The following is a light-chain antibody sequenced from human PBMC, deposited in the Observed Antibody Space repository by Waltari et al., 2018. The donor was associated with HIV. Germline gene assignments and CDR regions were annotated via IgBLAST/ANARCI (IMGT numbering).Light chain of an antibody. J-gene: IGLJ2*01. CDR3: QSYDNSLGVV. CDR1: SSNIGAPYY. CDR2: GST. V-gene: IGLV1-40*01. Sequence: QSVLTQPPSVSGAPGQRVTISCTGGSSNIGAPYYVHWYQQFPGTAPKLLIYGSTNRPSGVPDRFSCSKSGTSASLAITGLQAEDEADYYCQSYDNSLGVVFGGGTKLTVL.